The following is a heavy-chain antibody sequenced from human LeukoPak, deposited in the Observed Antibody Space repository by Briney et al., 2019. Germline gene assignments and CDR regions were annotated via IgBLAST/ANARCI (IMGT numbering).Heavy chain of an antibody. D-gene: IGHD2-8*01. V-gene: IGHV4-59*12. Sequence: SETLSLTCTVSGGSISSYYWSWIRQPPGKGLEWIGYIYYSGSTNYNPSLKSRVTISVDTSKNQFSLKLSSVTAADTAVYYCARLNCTNGVCYRDYFDYWGQGTLVTVSS. CDR2: IYYSGST. J-gene: IGHJ4*02. CDR3: ARLNCTNGVCYRDYFDY. CDR1: GGSISSYY.